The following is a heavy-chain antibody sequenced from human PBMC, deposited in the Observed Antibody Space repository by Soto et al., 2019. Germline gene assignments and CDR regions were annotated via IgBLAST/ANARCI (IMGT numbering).Heavy chain of an antibody. CDR3: AKGHDTSAYYLSIDS. V-gene: IGHV3-23*01. Sequence: EVHLLEAGGGLVQPGGSLRLSCVGSGYRFSEYAMAWIRQAPGKGLEWVTGVTSSAIATYYADSVKGRFTISRNNSLNILYLQMDNLGADDTAVYYCAKGHDTSAYYLSIDSWGQGTQVTVSS. J-gene: IGHJ4*02. CDR2: VTSSAIAT. CDR1: GYRFSEYA. D-gene: IGHD3-22*01.